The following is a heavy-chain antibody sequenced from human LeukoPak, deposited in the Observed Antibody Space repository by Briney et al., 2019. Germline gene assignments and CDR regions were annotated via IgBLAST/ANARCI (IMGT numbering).Heavy chain of an antibody. CDR2: IDWDDDK. J-gene: IGHJ4*02. CDR3: ARIYYYDSSGSTLDY. CDR1: GFSLSTSGMC. Sequence: SGPTLVNPTQTLTLTCTFSGFSLSTSGMCVSWIRQPPGKALEWLARIDWDDDKYYSTSLKTRLTISKDTSKNQVVLTMTNMDPVDTATYYCARIYYYDSSGSTLDYWGQGTLVTVSS. V-gene: IGHV2-70*11. D-gene: IGHD3-22*01.